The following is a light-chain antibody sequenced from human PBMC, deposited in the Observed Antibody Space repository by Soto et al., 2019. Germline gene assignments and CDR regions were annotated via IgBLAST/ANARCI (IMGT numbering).Light chain of an antibody. Sequence: QSVLTQPRSVSGSPGQSVTISCTGTSSDVGGYNYVSWYQQHPGKAPKLMIYDVSKRPSGVPDRFSGSKSGYTASLTISGLQAEDEADYYCCSYAGSSTVIFGGGTKLTVL. CDR3: CSYAGSSTVI. V-gene: IGLV2-11*01. J-gene: IGLJ2*01. CDR2: DVS. CDR1: SSDVGGYNY.